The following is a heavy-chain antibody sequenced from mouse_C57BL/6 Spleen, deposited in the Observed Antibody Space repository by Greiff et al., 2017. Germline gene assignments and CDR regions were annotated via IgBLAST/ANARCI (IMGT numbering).Heavy chain of an antibody. CDR1: GFTFSDYG. J-gene: IGHJ1*03. Sequence: EVKVVESGGGLVKPGGSLKLSCAASGFTFSDYGMHWVRQAPEKGLEWVAYISSGSSTIYYADTVKGRFTISRDNAKNTLFLQMTSLRSEDTAMYYCAKPPAYYSNYVYFDVWGTGTTVTVSS. CDR2: ISSGSSTI. V-gene: IGHV5-17*01. CDR3: AKPPAYYSNYVYFDV. D-gene: IGHD2-5*01.